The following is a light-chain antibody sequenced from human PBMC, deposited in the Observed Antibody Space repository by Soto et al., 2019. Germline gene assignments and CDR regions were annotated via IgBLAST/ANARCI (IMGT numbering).Light chain of an antibody. J-gene: IGKJ3*01. CDR3: QQYGSSPGLFT. Sequence: EIVLTQSPGTLSLSPGERATLPCRASQSVSSSYLAWYQQKPGQAPRLLIYGASTRATGIPDRFSGSGSGTDFTLTISRLEPDDFAVYYCQQYGSSPGLFTFGPGTKVDIK. V-gene: IGKV3-20*01. CDR2: GAS. CDR1: QSVSSSY.